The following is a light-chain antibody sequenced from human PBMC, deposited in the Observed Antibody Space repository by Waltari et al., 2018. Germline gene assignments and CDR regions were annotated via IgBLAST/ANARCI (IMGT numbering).Light chain of an antibody. CDR2: DVS. CDR3: SSYTSSSTLA. CDR1: SGDVGGYKY. V-gene: IGLV2-14*03. Sequence: QSALTQPASVSGSPGQSITISCTGTSGDVGGYKYVSWYKQHPGKAPKLMIYDVSNLPSGVSARFSGSKSGNTASLTISGLQAEDEADYYCSSYTSSSTLAFGGGTKLTVL. J-gene: IGLJ2*01.